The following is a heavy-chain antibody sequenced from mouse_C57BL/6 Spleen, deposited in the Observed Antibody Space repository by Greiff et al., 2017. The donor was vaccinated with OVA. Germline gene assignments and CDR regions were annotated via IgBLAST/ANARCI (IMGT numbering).Heavy chain of an antibody. J-gene: IGHJ4*01. CDR2: INPNNGGT. V-gene: IGHV1-18*01. D-gene: IGHD2-3*01. CDR1: GYTFTDYN. Sequence: VQLQQSGPELVKPGASVKIPCKASGYTFTDYNMDWVKQSHGKSLEWIGDINPNNGGTIYNQKFKGKATLTVDKSSSTAYMELRSLTSEDTAVYYCAREGYDGYLYAMDYWGQGTSVTVSS. CDR3: AREGYDGYLYAMDY.